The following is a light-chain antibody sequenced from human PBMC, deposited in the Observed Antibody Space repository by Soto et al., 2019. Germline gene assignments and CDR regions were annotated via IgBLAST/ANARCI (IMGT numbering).Light chain of an antibody. CDR3: QQYYSYPLS. Sequence: DIQMTQSPSSLSASVGXTVTITCRASQFISSGLAWYQQKPGKAPTLLIYKASSLGGGVPSRFSGSGSGTDFTLTISSLQPDDFATYYCQQYYSYPLSFGGGTKVDNK. V-gene: IGKV1-5*03. CDR1: QFISSG. CDR2: KAS. J-gene: IGKJ4*01.